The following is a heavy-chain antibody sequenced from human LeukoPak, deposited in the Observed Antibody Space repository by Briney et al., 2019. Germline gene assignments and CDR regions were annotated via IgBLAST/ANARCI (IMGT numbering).Heavy chain of an antibody. D-gene: IGHD5-18*01. CDR1: GGTFSSYA. J-gene: IGHJ4*02. CDR2: IIPIFGTA. Sequence: ASVKVSCKASGGTFSSYAISWVRQAPGQGLEWMGGIIPIFGTANYAQKFQGRVTITADESTSTAYMELSSLRSEDTAVYYCARGDTETTLIDYWGQGTLVTVSS. CDR3: ARGDTETTLIDY. V-gene: IGHV1-69*13.